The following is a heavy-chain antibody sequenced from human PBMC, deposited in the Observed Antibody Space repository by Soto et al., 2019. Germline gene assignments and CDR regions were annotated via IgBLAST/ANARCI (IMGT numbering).Heavy chain of an antibody. Sequence: GSLRLACAASGFTFSSYGMHWVRQAPGKGLEWVAVIWYDGSNKYYADSVKGRFTISRDNSKNTLYLQMNSLRAEDTAVYYCARERYDILTGETDTLDYWGQGTLVTGSS. J-gene: IGHJ4*02. CDR1: GFTFSSYG. CDR3: ARERYDILTGETDTLDY. CDR2: IWYDGSNK. D-gene: IGHD3-9*01. V-gene: IGHV3-33*01.